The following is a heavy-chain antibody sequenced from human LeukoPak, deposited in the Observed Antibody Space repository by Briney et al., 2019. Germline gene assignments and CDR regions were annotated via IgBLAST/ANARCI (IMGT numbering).Heavy chain of an antibody. J-gene: IGHJ4*02. V-gene: IGHV3-9*01. CDR1: GFTFDDYA. D-gene: IGHD3-22*01. Sequence: PGGSLRLSCAASGFTFDDYAMHWVRHAPGKGLEWVSGISWNSGSIGYADSVKGRFTISRDNAKNSLYLQMNSLRAEDTALYYCAKDMKVVITTSLDYWGQGTLVTVSS. CDR2: ISWNSGSI. CDR3: AKDMKVVITTSLDY.